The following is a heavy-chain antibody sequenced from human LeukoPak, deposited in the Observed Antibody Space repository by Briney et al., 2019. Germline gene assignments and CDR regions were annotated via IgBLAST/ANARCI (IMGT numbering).Heavy chain of an antibody. CDR2: INSDGSST. J-gene: IGHJ4*02. Sequence: GGSLRLSCAASGFTFSSYWMHWVRQASRKGLVWVSRINSDGSSTSYADSVKGRFTISRDNAKNTLYLQMNSLRAEDTAVYYCARDSYYSIDYWGQGTLVTVSS. CDR1: GFTFSSYW. V-gene: IGHV3-74*01. CDR3: ARDSYYSIDY. D-gene: IGHD3-10*01.